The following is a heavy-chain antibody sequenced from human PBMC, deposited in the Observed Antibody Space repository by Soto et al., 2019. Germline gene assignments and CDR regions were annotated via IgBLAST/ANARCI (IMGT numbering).Heavy chain of an antibody. V-gene: IGHV3-9*01. CDR3: AKAGWSGDPNYYAFDI. Sequence: EVQLVESGGGLVQPGRSLRLSCAASGFTFDDYAMHWVRQAPGKGLEWVSGISWNSGSIGYADSVKGRFTISRDNAKNSLYLQMNSLRAEDTALYYCAKAGWSGDPNYYAFDIWGQGTMVTVSS. CDR2: ISWNSGSI. D-gene: IGHD3-3*01. CDR1: GFTFDDYA. J-gene: IGHJ3*02.